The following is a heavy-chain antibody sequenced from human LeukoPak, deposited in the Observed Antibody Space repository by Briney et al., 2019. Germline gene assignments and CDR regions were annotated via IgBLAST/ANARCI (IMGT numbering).Heavy chain of an antibody. J-gene: IGHJ3*02. CDR2: ISSSGSTI. D-gene: IGHD2-15*01. V-gene: IGHV3-48*03. CDR3: ARDCAGSCYALVTDAFDI. CDR1: GFTLSSYE. Sequence: GGSLRLSCAASGFTLSSYEMNWVRQAPGKGLEWVSYISSSGSTIYYADSVKGRFTISRDNAKNSLYLQMNSLRAKDTAVYYCARDCAGSCYALVTDAFDIWGQGTMVTVSS.